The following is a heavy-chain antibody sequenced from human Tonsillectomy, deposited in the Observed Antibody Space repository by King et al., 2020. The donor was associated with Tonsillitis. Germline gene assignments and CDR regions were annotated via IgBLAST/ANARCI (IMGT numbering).Heavy chain of an antibody. Sequence: VQLVESGGGVVQPGRSLRLSCAASGFTFSSHAMHWVRQAPGKGLEWVAVISYDGSNKYYADSVKGRFTISRDNSKNTLYLPMNSLRVEDTAVIHCARVLRCYNNYHSSGMDVWGQGATVTGSS. CDR1: GFTFSSHA. D-gene: IGHD5-24*01. CDR2: ISYDGSNK. V-gene: IGHV3-30-3*01. J-gene: IGHJ6*02. CDR3: ARVLRCYNNYHSSGMDV.